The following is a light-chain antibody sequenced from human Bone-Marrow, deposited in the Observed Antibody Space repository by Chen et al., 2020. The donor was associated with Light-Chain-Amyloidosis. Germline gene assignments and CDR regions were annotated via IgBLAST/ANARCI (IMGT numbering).Light chain of an antibody. CDR2: EDN. Sequence: QSALTQPASVSGSPGQSITISCTETSSDVGSYNLVSWYQQHPDKAPKLMIYEDNIRPSGVSSRFSGSKSGNTASLTISGLQAEDQADYYCCSYGGRGSLDVVFGGGTK. J-gene: IGLJ2*01. CDR3: CSYGGRGSLDVV. V-gene: IGLV2-23*01. CDR1: SSDVGSYNL.